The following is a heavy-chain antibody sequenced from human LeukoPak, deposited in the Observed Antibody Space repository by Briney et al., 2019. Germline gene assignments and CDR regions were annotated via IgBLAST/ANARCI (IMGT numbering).Heavy chain of an antibody. J-gene: IGHJ4*02. CDR2: ISSSSRYI. Sequence: GGSLRLSCAASGFTFSSYAMNWVRQAPGKGLEWVSSISSSSRYIYYTDSVKGRFTISRDNAKNSLYLQMNSLRAEDTAVYYCARDLSVGSKPDLGFDYWGQGTLVTISS. CDR3: ARDLSVGSKPDLGFDY. V-gene: IGHV3-21*01. CDR1: GFTFSSYA. D-gene: IGHD1-26*01.